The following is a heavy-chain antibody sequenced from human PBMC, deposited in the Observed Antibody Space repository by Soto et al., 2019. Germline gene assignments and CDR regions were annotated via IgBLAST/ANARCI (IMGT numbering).Heavy chain of an antibody. CDR1: GFTFSGAG. Sequence: QVQLVESGGGVVQPGKSLRLSCAASGFTFSGAGMHWVRQAPGKGLEWWALIWYDGSNKYYVDSVKGRFTISRDNSKNTMYLQMNSLRAEDTAVYYCARPGYCTGGSCYLFLYWCQGTLVTVSS. V-gene: IGHV3-33*01. J-gene: IGHJ4*02. CDR2: IWYDGSNK. D-gene: IGHD2-15*01. CDR3: ARPGYCTGGSCYLFLY.